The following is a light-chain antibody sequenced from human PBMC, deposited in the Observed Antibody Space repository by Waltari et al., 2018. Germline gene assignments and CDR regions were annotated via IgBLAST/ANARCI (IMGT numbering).Light chain of an antibody. Sequence: QSVLTQPPSVSGAPGQRVTISCAGSSSNIGAGHDVHWYQKVPGTDPKLLIYNNINRPSGVPDRFSGSKSGTSASLAITGLQAEDEADYYCQSYDNALSALIFGGGTQLTVL. CDR3: QSYDNALSALI. V-gene: IGLV1-40*01. CDR2: NNI. CDR1: SSNIGAGHD. J-gene: IGLJ2*01.